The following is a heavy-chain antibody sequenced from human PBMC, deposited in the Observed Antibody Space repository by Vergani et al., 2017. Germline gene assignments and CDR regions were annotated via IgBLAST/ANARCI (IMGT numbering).Heavy chain of an antibody. V-gene: IGHV3-21*04. Sequence: EVQLVESGGGLVKPGGSLRLSCAASGFTFSSYSMNWVRQAPGKGLEWVSSISYSSSSIYYADSVKGRFTISRDNSKDTLYLQMNSLRVEDTAIYYCAKARDPNCKGGNCYSYYYGLDLWGQGTTVTVSS. CDR2: ISYSSSSI. J-gene: IGHJ6*02. CDR1: GFTFSSYS. CDR3: AKARDPNCKGGNCYSYYYGLDL. D-gene: IGHD2-15*01.